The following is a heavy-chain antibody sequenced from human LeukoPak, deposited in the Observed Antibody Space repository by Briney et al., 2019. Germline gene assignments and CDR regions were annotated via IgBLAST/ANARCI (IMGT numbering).Heavy chain of an antibody. CDR2: INNDGSST. Sequence: GGSLRLSCAVSGFTFSTYWMHWVRQAPGKGLVWVSRINNDGSSTIYADSVKGRSTISRDNSKNTLYLQTNSLRVEDTAVYYCAKGGLKTIFGVAITESFDYWGQGTLATVSS. CDR1: GFTFSTYW. J-gene: IGHJ4*02. CDR3: AKGGLKTIFGVAITESFDY. D-gene: IGHD3-3*01. V-gene: IGHV3-74*01.